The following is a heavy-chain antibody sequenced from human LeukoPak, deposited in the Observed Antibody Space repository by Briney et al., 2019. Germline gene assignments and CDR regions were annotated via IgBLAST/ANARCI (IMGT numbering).Heavy chain of an antibody. CDR1: GFTFSSYE. V-gene: IGHV3-48*03. J-gene: IGHJ4*02. Sequence: GGSLRLSCAASGFTFSSYEMNWVRQAPGKGLEWVSYISNNDRSIYYPDSVKGRFTISRDNAKNSLYLEMSSLRADDTAIYFCATAARRRWAQRFDYWGQGTQVTVSS. D-gene: IGHD3-16*01. CDR3: ATAARRRWAQRFDY. CDR2: ISNNDRSI.